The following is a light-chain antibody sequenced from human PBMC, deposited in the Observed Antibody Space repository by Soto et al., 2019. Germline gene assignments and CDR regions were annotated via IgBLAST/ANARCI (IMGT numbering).Light chain of an antibody. V-gene: IGKV1-39*01. CDR2: AAS. J-gene: IGKJ4*01. Sequence: DIQMTQSPSSLSASVGDRVTITCRASQNIGNFLNWYQQKPGKVPKLLIYAASSLQSGVPSRFSGSGSGTDFTLTISSLQPEDFATYHCQQSHSLPLTFGGGTKVEIQ. CDR1: QNIGNF. CDR3: QQSHSLPLT.